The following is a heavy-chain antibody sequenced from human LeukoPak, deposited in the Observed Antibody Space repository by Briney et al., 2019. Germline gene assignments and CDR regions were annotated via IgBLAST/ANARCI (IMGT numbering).Heavy chain of an antibody. D-gene: IGHD1-26*01. CDR1: GFTFSSYS. CDR2: ISSSSSYI. J-gene: IGHJ4*02. V-gene: IGHV3-21*01. Sequence: GGSLRLSCAASGFTFSSYSMNWVRQAPGKGLEWVSSISSSSSYIYYADSVKGRFTISRDNAKNSLYLQMNSLRAEDTAVYYCARDKVGGSYLDYWGQGTLVTVSS. CDR3: ARDKVGGSYLDY.